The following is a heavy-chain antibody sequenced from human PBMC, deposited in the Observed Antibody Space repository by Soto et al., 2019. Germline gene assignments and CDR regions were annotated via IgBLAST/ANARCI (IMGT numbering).Heavy chain of an antibody. CDR1: GLTFSDYY. J-gene: IGHJ4*02. CDR2: ISTSGTSI. V-gene: IGHV3-11*01. Sequence: PGGALRLSCVASGLTFSDYYMSWIRQAPGKGLEWLSYISTSGTSIYYADSVKGRFTISRDNAKNSLYLQMNSLRAEDTAVYYCARGSSYSVYWGQGNLVTVSS. CDR3: ARGSSYSVY.